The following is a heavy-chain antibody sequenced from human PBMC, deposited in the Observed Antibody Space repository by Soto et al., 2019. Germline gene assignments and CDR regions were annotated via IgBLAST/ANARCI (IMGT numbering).Heavy chain of an antibody. CDR3: AGSRVTMIVVVELYNWFDP. CDR1: GGTFSSYA. CDR2: IIPIFGTA. J-gene: IGHJ5*02. Sequence: GASVKVSCKASGGTFSSYAISWVRQAPGQGLEWMGGIIPIFGTANYAQKFQGRVTITADESTSTAYMELSSLRSEDTAVYYCAGSRVTMIVVVELYNWFDPWGQGTLVTVSS. V-gene: IGHV1-69*13. D-gene: IGHD3-22*01.